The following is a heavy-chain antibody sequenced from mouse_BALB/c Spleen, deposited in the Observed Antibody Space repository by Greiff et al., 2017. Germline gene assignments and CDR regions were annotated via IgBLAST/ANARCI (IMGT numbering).Heavy chain of an antibody. CDR2: IYPGNSDT. Sequence: EVPLQQSGTVLARPGASVKMSCKASGYSFTSYWMHWVKQRPGQGLEWIGAIYPGNSDTSYNQKFKGKAKLTAVTSASTAYMELSSLTNADYAVYYCTPITTVVAKGYWGQGTTLTVSS. CDR3: TPITTVVAKGY. V-gene: IGHV1-5*01. CDR1: GYSFTSYW. D-gene: IGHD1-1*01. J-gene: IGHJ2*01.